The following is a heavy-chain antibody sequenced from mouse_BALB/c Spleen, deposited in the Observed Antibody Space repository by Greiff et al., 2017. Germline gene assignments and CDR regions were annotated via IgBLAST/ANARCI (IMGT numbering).Heavy chain of an antibody. Sequence: VQLVESGPGLVAPSQSLSITCTVSGFSLTGYGVNWVRQPPGKGLEWLGMIWGDGSTDYNSALKSRLSISKDNTKSQVFLKMNSLQTDDTARYYCARDRDYRYDYYAMDYWGQGTSVTVSS. J-gene: IGHJ4*01. CDR3: ARDRDYRYDYYAMDY. V-gene: IGHV2-6-7*01. CDR1: GFSLTGYG. CDR2: IWGDGST. D-gene: IGHD2-14*01.